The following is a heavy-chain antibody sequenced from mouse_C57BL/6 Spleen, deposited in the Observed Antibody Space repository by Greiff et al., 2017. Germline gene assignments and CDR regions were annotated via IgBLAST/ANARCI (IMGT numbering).Heavy chain of an antibody. Sequence: EVHLVESGGGLVQPGGSLSLSCAASGFTFTDYYMSWVRQPPGKALEWLGFIRNKANGYTTEYSASVKGRFTISRDNSQSILYLQMNALRAEDSATYYCASSPYYYFDYWGQGTTLTVSS. CDR1: GFTFTDYY. V-gene: IGHV7-3*01. J-gene: IGHJ2*01. D-gene: IGHD6-5*01. CDR3: ASSPYYYFDY. CDR2: IRNKANGYTT.